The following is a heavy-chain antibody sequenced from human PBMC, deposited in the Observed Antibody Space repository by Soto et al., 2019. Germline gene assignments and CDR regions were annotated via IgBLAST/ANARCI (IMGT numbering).Heavy chain of an antibody. CDR2: INHSGST. V-gene: IGHV4-34*01. Sequence: GPGHPSETLSLTCAVYGGSFSGYYWSWIRQPPGKGLEWIGEINHSGSTNYNPSLKSRVTISVDTSKNQFSLKLSSVTAADTAVYYCARGGVGDIVVVPAAMPFVDYWGQGTLVTVSS. D-gene: IGHD2-2*01. CDR3: ARGGVGDIVVVPAAMPFVDY. CDR1: GGSFSGYY. J-gene: IGHJ4*02.